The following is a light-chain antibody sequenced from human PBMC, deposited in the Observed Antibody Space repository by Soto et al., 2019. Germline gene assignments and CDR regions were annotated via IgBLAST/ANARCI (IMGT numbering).Light chain of an antibody. CDR2: EVS. Sequence: QSALTQPASVSGSPGQSITISCTGTSSDIGGYNFVSWYQQHPGKAPHLIIYEVSNRPSGVSNRFSGSKSGDTASLTISGLQAEDETDYYCSSYTGSVTLFGGGTQLTVL. J-gene: IGLJ2*01. CDR3: SSYTGSVTL. CDR1: SSDIGGYNF. V-gene: IGLV2-14*01.